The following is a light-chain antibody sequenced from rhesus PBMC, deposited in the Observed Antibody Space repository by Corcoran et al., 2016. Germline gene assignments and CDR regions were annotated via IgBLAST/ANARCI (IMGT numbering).Light chain of an antibody. CDR1: QGINKA. Sequence: DIQMTQSPSSLSASVGDRVTVTRRASQGINKALSWYQQKPGKAPTLLIYAASSLQTGVSSRFRGSGSGTDCTLTISSLQPEDVSTYYCQQDYNSPYSFGQGTKVEIK. CDR3: QQDYNSPYS. V-gene: IGKV1-94*01. CDR2: AAS. J-gene: IGKJ2*01.